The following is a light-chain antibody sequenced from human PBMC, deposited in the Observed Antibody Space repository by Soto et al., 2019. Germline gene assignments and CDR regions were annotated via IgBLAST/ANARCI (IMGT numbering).Light chain of an antibody. CDR1: QSVSSNF. CDR3: QQYSSSRT. J-gene: IGKJ1*01. V-gene: IGKV3-20*01. Sequence: EIVLAQSPATLSLSPGDRATLSCGASQSVSSNFLAWYQQKPGQAPRLLIYGGSSRATGIPVRFSGSGSETDFTLTITRLEPEDFAMYYCQQYSSSRTFGQGTKVDIK. CDR2: GGS.